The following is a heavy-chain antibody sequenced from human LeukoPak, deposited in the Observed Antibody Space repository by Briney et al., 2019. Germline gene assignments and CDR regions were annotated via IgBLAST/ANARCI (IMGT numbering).Heavy chain of an antibody. V-gene: IGHV4-59*01. CDR1: GGSISSYY. CDR2: IYYSGST. CDR3: ARDRSGPDDYGMDV. J-gene: IGHJ6*02. D-gene: IGHD3-10*01. Sequence: SETLSLTCTVSGGSISSYYWSWIRQPPGKGLEWIGYIYYSGSTNYNPSLKSRVTISVDTSKNQFSLKLSSATAADTAVYYCARDRSGPDDYGMDVWGQGTTVTVSS.